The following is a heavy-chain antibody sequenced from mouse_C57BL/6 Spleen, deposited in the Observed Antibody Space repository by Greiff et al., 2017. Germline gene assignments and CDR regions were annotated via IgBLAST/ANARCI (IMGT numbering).Heavy chain of an antibody. CDR1: GFSLTSYG. D-gene: IGHD4-1*01. V-gene: IGHV2-2*01. CDR2: IWSGGST. Sequence: VKVVESGPGLVQPSQSLSITCTVSGFSLTSYGVHWVRQSPGKGLEWLGVIWSGGSTDYNAAFISRLSISKDNSKSQVFFKMNSLQADDTAIYYCALANWDVAWFAYWGQGTLVTVSA. CDR3: ALANWDVAWFAY. J-gene: IGHJ3*01.